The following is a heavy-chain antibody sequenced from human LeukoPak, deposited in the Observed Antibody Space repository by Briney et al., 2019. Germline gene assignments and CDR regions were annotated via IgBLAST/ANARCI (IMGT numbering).Heavy chain of an antibody. CDR2: IYPGDSDT. CDR1: GYSFTSYW. J-gene: IGHJ2*01. D-gene: IGHD4-17*01. CDR3: ARHGDYRLGPIRGYFDL. V-gene: IGHV5-51*01. Sequence: GESLQISCKGSGYSFTSYWIGWVRQMPGKGLEWMGIIYPGDSDTRYSPSFQGQVTISADKSISTAYLQWSSLKASDTAMYYCARHGDYRLGPIRGYFDLWGRGTLVTVSS.